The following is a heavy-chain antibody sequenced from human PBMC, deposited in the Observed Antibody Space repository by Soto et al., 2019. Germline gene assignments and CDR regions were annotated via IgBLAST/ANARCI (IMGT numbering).Heavy chain of an antibody. CDR3: ARHPSVRGKSFDY. CDR2: IYYSGST. D-gene: IGHD3-10*01. J-gene: IGHJ4*02. CDR1: GGSISSYY. Sequence: QVQLQESGPGLVKPSETLSLTCTVSGGSISSYYWSWIRQPPGKGLEWIGYIYYSGSTNYNPSLKSRVTISGDTSKTQFSLKLSSVTAADTAVYYGARHPSVRGKSFDYWGQGTLVTVSS. V-gene: IGHV4-59*08.